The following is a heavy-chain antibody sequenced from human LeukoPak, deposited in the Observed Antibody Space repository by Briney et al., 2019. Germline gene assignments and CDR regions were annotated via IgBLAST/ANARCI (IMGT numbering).Heavy chain of an antibody. CDR1: GFTFSSYA. CDR3: ARGRNVVRGVINAEYFQH. J-gene: IGHJ1*01. Sequence: GGSLRLSCAASGFTFSSYAMSWVRQAPGKGLELVSAISGSGGSTYYADSVKGRFTISRDNSKNTLYLQMNSLRAEDTAVYYCARGRNVVRGVINAEYFQHWGQGTLVAVSS. D-gene: IGHD3-10*01. CDR2: ISGSGGST. V-gene: IGHV3-23*01.